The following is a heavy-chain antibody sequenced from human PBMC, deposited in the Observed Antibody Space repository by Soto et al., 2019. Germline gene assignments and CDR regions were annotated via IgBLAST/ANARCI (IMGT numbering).Heavy chain of an antibody. CDR2: IIPISGTV. V-gene: IGHV1-69*06. CDR3: ARAPRKNSSSSFPYGMDI. CDR1: GGTFSSYA. Sequence: QVQLVQSGAEVKKPGSSVKVSCKASGGTFSSYAISWVRQTPGQGLDWMGGIIPISGTVNYAQKFQSRVTITNNKTTTTAYMELSSRSSEDTAVYYCARAPRKNSSSSFPYGMDIRCQGTTVTVSS. J-gene: IGHJ6*02. D-gene: IGHD6-6*01.